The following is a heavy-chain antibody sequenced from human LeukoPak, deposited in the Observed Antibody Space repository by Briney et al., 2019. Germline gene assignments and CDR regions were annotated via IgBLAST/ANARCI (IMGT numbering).Heavy chain of an antibody. D-gene: IGHD4-17*01. Sequence: SVKVSCKASGFTFTSSAVQWVRQARGQRLEWIGWIVVGSGNTNYAQKFQERVTITRDMSTSTAYMELSSPRSEDTAVYYWAADLPYGDYGGGDYWGQGTLVTVSS. CDR3: AADLPYGDYGGGDY. J-gene: IGHJ4*02. CDR2: IVVGSGNT. CDR1: GFTFTSSA. V-gene: IGHV1-58*01.